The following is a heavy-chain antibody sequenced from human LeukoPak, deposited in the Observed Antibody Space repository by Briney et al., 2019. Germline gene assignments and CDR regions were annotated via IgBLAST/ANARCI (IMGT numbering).Heavy chain of an antibody. D-gene: IGHD2-8*01. CDR2: IYYSGST. J-gene: IGHJ6*02. CDR3: ARGGSDAYYYGMDV. Sequence: PSETLSLTCTVSGGSISSYYWSWIRQPPGKGLEWIGYIYYSGSTNYNPSLKSRVTISVDTSKNQFSLKLSSVTAADTAVYYCARGGSDAYYYGMDVWGQGTTVTVSS. V-gene: IGHV4-59*01. CDR1: GGSISSYY.